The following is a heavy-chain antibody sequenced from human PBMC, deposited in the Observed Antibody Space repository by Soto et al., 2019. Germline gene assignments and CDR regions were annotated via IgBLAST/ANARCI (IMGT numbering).Heavy chain of an antibody. J-gene: IGHJ4*02. CDR1: GDSISSFY. CDR2: IFSSGST. D-gene: IGHD2-2*01. Sequence: QVQLQESGPGLVKPSETLSLTCTVSGDSISSFYWTWIRQPPGKGLEWVGYIFSSGSTNYNPSLKSRVTISVDTSENQFSLKLTSVTAADTAIYYCARVGYCSSTPCWHIGYFEYWGQGTLVTVSS. V-gene: IGHV4-59*01. CDR3: ARVGYCSSTPCWHIGYFEY.